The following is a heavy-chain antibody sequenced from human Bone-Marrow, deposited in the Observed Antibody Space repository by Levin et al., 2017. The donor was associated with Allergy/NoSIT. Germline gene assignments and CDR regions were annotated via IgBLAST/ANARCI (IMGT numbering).Heavy chain of an antibody. CDR2: INSDGSSI. V-gene: IGHV3-74*01. D-gene: IGHD5/OR15-5a*01. J-gene: IGHJ4*02. Sequence: HPGGSLRLSCVASGFNFSNYWMHWVRQAPGQGLVWVSRINSDGSSIDYADSVKGRFTISRNNAQKTLFLQMNTLSIEDTAMYYCAKDDIIMLSTWGQGTPVTVSS. CDR3: AKDDIIMLST. CDR1: GFNFSNYW.